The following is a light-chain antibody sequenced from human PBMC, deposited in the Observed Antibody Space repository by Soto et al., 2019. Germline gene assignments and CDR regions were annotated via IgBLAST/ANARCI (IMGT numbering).Light chain of an antibody. J-gene: IGKJ1*01. CDR1: QSVSIW. Sequence: DIQRTQSPSTLSASVGDRVTFTCRASQSVSIWLAWYQQKPGKAPKLLISGASTLESGVPSRFSGSGSGTEFTLTISSLLPDDFATYYCQQYKNYLTFGQGTKVEIK. V-gene: IGKV1-5*01. CDR3: QQYKNYLT. CDR2: GAS.